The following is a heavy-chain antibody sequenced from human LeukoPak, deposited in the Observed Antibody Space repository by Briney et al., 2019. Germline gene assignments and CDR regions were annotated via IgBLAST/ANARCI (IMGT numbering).Heavy chain of an antibody. CDR1: GYSISSGYY. CDR3: ASSRVWFGEN. CDR2: IYYSGST. Sequence: PSETLSLTCTVSGYSISSGYYWGWIRQPPGKGLEWIGSIYYSGSTYYNPSLKSRVTISVDTSKNQFSLKLSSVTAADTAVYYCASSRVWFGENWGQGTLVTVSS. J-gene: IGHJ4*02. D-gene: IGHD3-10*01. V-gene: IGHV4-38-2*02.